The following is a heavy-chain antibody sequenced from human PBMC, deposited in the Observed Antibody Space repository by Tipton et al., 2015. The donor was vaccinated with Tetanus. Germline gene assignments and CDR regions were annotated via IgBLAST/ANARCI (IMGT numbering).Heavy chain of an antibody. CDR3: ARESITIFGVVSIDY. CDR1: GGFSSGDYY. J-gene: IGHJ4*02. CDR2: INYSGST. D-gene: IGHD3-3*01. V-gene: IGHV4-31*03. Sequence: TLSLTCTVSGGFSSGDYYWSWIRQHPGKGLEWIAYINYSGSTYYNPSLESRLTVSLDTSKNQFFLKLSSVTAADTAVYYCARESITIFGVVSIDYWGQGTLVTVSS.